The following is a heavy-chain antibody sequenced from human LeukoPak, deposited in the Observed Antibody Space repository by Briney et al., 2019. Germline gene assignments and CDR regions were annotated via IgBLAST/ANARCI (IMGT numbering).Heavy chain of an antibody. Sequence: ASVKVSCKASGGTFRSYAISWVRQAPGQGLEWMGGIIPIFGTANYAQKFQGRVTITADESTSTAYMELSSLRSEDTAVYYCARTNNWNYQDAFDIWGQGTMVTVSS. D-gene: IGHD1-7*01. CDR3: ARTNNWNYQDAFDI. CDR1: GGTFRSYA. J-gene: IGHJ3*02. V-gene: IGHV1-69*13. CDR2: IIPIFGTA.